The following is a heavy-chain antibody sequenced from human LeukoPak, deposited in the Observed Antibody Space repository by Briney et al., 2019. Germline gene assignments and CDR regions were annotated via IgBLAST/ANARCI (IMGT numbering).Heavy chain of an antibody. CDR2: ISAYNGNT. J-gene: IGHJ4*02. V-gene: IGHV1-18*01. CDR3: ASDRERVISGSYWD. D-gene: IGHD1-26*01. Sequence: ASVKVSCKASGYTFTSYGISWVRQAPGQGLEWMGWISAYNGNTNYAQKLQGRVTMTTDTSTSTAYMELRSLRSDDTAVYYCASDRERVISGSYWDWGQGTLVTVSS. CDR1: GYTFTSYG.